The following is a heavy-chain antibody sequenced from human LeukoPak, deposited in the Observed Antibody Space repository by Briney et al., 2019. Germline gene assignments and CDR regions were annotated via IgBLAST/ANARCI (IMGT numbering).Heavy chain of an antibody. J-gene: IGHJ4*02. Sequence: ASVKVSCKASGYTFTSYGISWVRQAPGQGLEWMGWISAYNGNTNYAQKLQGRVTMTTDTSTSTACMELRSLRSDDTAVYYCARDLGIAAAGGDYWGQGTLVTVSS. CDR1: GYTFTSYG. D-gene: IGHD6-13*01. CDR2: ISAYNGNT. CDR3: ARDLGIAAAGGDY. V-gene: IGHV1-18*01.